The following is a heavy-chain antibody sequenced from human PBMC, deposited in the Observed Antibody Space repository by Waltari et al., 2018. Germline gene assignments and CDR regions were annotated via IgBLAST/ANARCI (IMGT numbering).Heavy chain of an antibody. CDR2: IRHPGNT. D-gene: IGHD3-3*01. J-gene: IGHJ5*02. CDR1: GASFSAYC. V-gene: IGHV4-34*01. Sequence: QVQLQQWGAGLLTPSESLSLTCSGSGASFSAYCAVWVRHVPGKGREWIGQIRHPGNTNYNPSLQSRVAISIDTSRNQFSLRVFSVTAADTGLYFCTRGGNYDFWSHRPFVDPWGQGTQVTVSS. CDR3: TRGGNYDFWSHRPFVDP.